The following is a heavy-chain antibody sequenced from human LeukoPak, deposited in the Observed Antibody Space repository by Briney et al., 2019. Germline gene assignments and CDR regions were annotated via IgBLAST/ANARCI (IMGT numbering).Heavy chain of an antibody. CDR3: VGGSLGF. CDR2: ITVASGNT. V-gene: IGHV1-3*01. Sequence: ASVKVSCKTLGYTFITSSIYWVRHAPGQRLEWLGWITVASGNTRYSENLQRRVTLTRDTSANTAYIELRNLKSEDTAVYYCVGGSLGFWGQGTLVTVSP. CDR1: GYTFITSS. J-gene: IGHJ4*02.